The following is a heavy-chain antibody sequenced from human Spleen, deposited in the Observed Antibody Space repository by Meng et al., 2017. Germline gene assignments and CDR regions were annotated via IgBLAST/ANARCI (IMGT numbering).Heavy chain of an antibody. V-gene: IGHV1-8*03. CDR1: GYTFTSYD. J-gene: IGHJ1*01. CDR3: ARGGGPTPFQH. Sequence: LVRAGAEAKQAWASVKGSSKASGYTFTSYDLHWVRQATGQGLEWMGWMNPNSGNTGYAQKFQGRVTITRNTSISTAYMELSSLRSEDTAVYYCARGGGPTPFQHWGQGTLVTVSS. CDR2: MNPNSGNT. D-gene: IGHD4-23*01.